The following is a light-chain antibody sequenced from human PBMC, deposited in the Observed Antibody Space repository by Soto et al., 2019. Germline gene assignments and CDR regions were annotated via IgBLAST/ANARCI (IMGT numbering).Light chain of an antibody. CDR1: SSDVGDYNY. Sequence: QSALTQPPSASGSPGQSVTISCTGTSSDVGDYNYVSWYQRHPGKAPKLIISEVSKRPSGVPDRFSGSKSGNTASLTVSGLQAEDEGDYYCQSYDSTLSARYVFGTGTKVTVL. J-gene: IGLJ1*01. CDR2: EVS. V-gene: IGLV2-8*01. CDR3: QSYDSTLSARYV.